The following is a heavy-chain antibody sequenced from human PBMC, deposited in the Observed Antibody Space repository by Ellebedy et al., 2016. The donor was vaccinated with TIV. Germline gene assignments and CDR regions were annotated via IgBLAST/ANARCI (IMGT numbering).Heavy chain of an antibody. J-gene: IGHJ4*02. V-gene: IGHV1-8*01. Sequence: ASVKVSCXASGYTFTSYDINWVRQATGQGLEWMGWMNPNSGNTGYAQKFQGRVTMTEDTSTDTAYMELSSLRSEDTAVYYCATGQYDFWSGYYPFDYWGQGTLVTVSS. CDR1: GYTFTSYD. D-gene: IGHD3-3*01. CDR2: MNPNSGNT. CDR3: ATGQYDFWSGYYPFDY.